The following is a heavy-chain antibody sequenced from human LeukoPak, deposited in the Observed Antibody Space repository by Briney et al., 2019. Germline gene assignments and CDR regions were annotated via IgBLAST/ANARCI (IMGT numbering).Heavy chain of an antibody. CDR2: ISSGGGTK. CDR1: KFMFSSYE. V-gene: IGHV3-48*03. CDR3: AKPPYMTTGSFAY. J-gene: IGHJ4*02. D-gene: IGHD4-11*01. Sequence: GGSLRLSCAASKFMFSSYEMNWVRQAPGKGLEWVSYISSGGGTKYYADSVKGRFTISRDNAKNSLYLQMNSLRVEDTAVYYCAKPPYMTTGSFAYWGQGTLVTVSS.